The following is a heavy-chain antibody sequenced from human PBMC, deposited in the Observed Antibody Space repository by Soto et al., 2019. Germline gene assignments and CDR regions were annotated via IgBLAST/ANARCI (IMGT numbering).Heavy chain of an antibody. CDR1: GFTFSSYA. V-gene: IGHV3-23*01. D-gene: IGHD4-4*01. CDR2: ISGSGGST. Sequence: GGSLRLSCAASGFTFSSYAMSWVRQAPGKGLEWVSAISGSGGSTYYADSVKGRFTISRDNSKNTLYLQMNSLRAEDTAVYYCAKDGAGSNYPYYFDYWGQGTLVTVSS. J-gene: IGHJ4*02. CDR3: AKDGAGSNYPYYFDY.